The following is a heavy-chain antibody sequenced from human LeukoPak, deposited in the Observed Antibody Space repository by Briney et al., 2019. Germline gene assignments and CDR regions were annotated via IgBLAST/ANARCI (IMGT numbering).Heavy chain of an antibody. CDR3: ARSPRYNWNDVSAFDI. CDR2: IKQDGSEK. D-gene: IGHD1-1*01. V-gene: IGHV3-7*01. Sequence: GGSLRLSCAASGFTFSSYWMSWVRQAPGKGLEWVANIKQDGSEKYYVDSVKGRFTISRDNAKHSLYLQMNSLRAEDTAVYYCARSPRYNWNDVSAFDIWRQGTMVTVSS. CDR1: GFTFSSYW. J-gene: IGHJ3*02.